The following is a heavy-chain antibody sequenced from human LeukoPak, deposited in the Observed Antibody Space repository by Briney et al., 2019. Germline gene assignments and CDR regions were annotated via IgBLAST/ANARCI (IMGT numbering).Heavy chain of an antibody. Sequence: GESLKISCKGSGYSFTTYWITWVRQMPGQGLEWMGRIDASDSYTNYSPSFQGHVTISADKSINTAYLQWSSLKASDTAMYYCARGLRGGPSGGGLDYWGQGTLVTVSS. CDR1: GYSFTTYW. V-gene: IGHV5-10-1*01. CDR2: IDASDSYT. J-gene: IGHJ4*02. D-gene: IGHD2-15*01. CDR3: ARGLRGGPSGGGLDY.